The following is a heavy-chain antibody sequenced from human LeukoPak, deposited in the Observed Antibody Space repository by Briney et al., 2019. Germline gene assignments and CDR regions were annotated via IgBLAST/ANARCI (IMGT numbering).Heavy chain of an antibody. CDR1: GGSISSSSYY. D-gene: IGHD1-26*01. Sequence: SETLSLTCTVSGGSISSSSYYWGWIRQPPGKGLEWIGSIYYSGSTYYSPSLKSRVTISVDTSKNQFSLKLISVTAADTAVYYCARHVYYRTGPYYFDYWGQGTPVTVSS. CDR3: ARHVYYRTGPYYFDY. J-gene: IGHJ4*02. CDR2: IYYSGST. V-gene: IGHV4-39*01.